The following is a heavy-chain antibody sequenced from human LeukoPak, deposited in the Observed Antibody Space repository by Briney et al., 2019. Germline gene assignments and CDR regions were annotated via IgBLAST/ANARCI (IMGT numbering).Heavy chain of an antibody. CDR2: ISGSGGST. CDR3: AKGFSRYTAGSGTDAFDI. CDR1: GFTFSSFA. J-gene: IGHJ3*02. Sequence: GGSLRLSCAASGFTFSSFAMSWVRQAPGKGLEWVSAISGSGGSTYYADSVKGRFTISRDNSKNTLYLQMNSLRAEDTAVYYCAKGFSRYTAGSGTDAFDIWGQGTMVTVSS. V-gene: IGHV3-23*01. D-gene: IGHD5-18*01.